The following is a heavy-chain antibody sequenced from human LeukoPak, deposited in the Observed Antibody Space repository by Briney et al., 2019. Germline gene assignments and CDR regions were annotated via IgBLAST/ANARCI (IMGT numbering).Heavy chain of an antibody. J-gene: IGHJ4*02. V-gene: IGHV4-34*01. CDR3: ARPHYYDSSGYHYYFDY. Sequence: SETLSLTCAVYGGSFSGYYWSWIRQPPGKGLEWIGEINHSGSTNYNPSLKSRVTISVDTSKSQFSLKLSSVTAADTAVYYCARPHYYDSSGYHYYFDYWGQGTLVTVSS. D-gene: IGHD3-22*01. CDR2: INHSGST. CDR1: GGSFSGYY.